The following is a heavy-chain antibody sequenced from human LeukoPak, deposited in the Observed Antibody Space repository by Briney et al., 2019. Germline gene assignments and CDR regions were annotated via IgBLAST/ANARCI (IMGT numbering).Heavy chain of an antibody. J-gene: IGHJ4*02. V-gene: IGHV5-51*01. CDR2: IHPAVSDT. D-gene: IGHD2-21*02. Sequence: GESLKISCKGSGYSFTSYWIAWVRQMPGKGLGWVGIIHPAVSDTPKSPSFQGQVVISVDRSISTAYLQWNSLKASETAMYYCAASPPHCGADCPFDYWGQGTLVTVSS. CDR1: GYSFTSYW. CDR3: AASPPHCGADCPFDY.